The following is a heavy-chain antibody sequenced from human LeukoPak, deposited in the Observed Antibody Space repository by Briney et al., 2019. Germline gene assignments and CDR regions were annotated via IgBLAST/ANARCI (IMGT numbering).Heavy chain of an antibody. CDR2: IYSGGST. V-gene: IGHV3-53*01. CDR3: ARLSAAGLEGFDY. Sequence: GGSLRLSCAASGFTVSSNYMSWVRQAPGKGLEWVSVIYSGGSTYYADSVKGRFTISRDNSKNTLYLQMNSLRAEDTAVYYCARLSAAGLEGFDYWGQGTLDTVSS. CDR1: GFTVSSNY. J-gene: IGHJ4*02. D-gene: IGHD3-16*02.